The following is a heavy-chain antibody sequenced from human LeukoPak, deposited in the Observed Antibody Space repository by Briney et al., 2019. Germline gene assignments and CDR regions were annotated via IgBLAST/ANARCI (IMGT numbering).Heavy chain of an antibody. J-gene: IGHJ4*02. D-gene: IGHD2-21*01. V-gene: IGHV3-23*01. Sequence: GGSLRLSCAASGFTLSSYTYTMSWVRQAPGKGLEWVTGITGSGGSTYYAVSVKGRFTISRDNSKNTLYLQMNSLTVEDTAIYDCAKGLTYGGQGTLVTVSS. CDR1: GFTLSSYT. CDR3: AKGLTY. CDR2: ITGSGGST.